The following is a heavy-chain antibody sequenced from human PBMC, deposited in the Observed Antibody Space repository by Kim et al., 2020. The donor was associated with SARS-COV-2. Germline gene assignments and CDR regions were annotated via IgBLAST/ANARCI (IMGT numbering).Heavy chain of an antibody. CDR3: ARLQLTDLYYFDY. V-gene: IGHV5-51*01. J-gene: IGHJ4*02. Sequence: YSPSFQGQVTISADKSISTAYLQWSSLKASDTAMYYCARLQLTDLYYFDYWGQGTLVTVSS. D-gene: IGHD2-2*01.